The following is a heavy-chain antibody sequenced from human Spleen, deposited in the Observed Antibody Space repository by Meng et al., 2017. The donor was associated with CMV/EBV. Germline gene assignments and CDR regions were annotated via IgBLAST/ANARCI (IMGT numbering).Heavy chain of an antibody. CDR2: IYYSGST. CDR1: GGSISSYY. J-gene: IGHJ5*02. Sequence: SETLSLTCTVSGGSISSYYWSWIRQPPGKGLERIGYIYYSGSTNYNPSLKSRVTISVDTSKNQFSLKLSSVTAADTAVYYCARVDGTHPFGPWGQGTLVTVSS. CDR3: ARVDGTHPFGP. D-gene: IGHD1-1*01. V-gene: IGHV4-59*01.